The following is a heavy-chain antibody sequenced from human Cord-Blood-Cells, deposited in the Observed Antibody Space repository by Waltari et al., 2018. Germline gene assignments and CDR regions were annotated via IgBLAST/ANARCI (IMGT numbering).Heavy chain of an antibody. Sequence: QDQLVQSGAEVKKPGASVKVSCKASGYTFTSSGISWVRQAPGQGLEWMGWISAYKGNTNYAQKLQGRVTMTTDTSTSTAYMELRSLRSDDTAVYYCARDRERGYSYGYYYYYGMDVWGQGTTVTVSS. CDR3: ARDRERGYSYGYYYYYGMDV. V-gene: IGHV1-18*01. CDR2: ISAYKGNT. D-gene: IGHD5-18*01. CDR1: GYTFTSSG. J-gene: IGHJ6*02.